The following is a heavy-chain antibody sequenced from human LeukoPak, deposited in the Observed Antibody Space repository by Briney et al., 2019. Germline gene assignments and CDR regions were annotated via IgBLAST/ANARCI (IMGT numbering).Heavy chain of an antibody. CDR1: GGSISSSSYY. CDR2: IYCSGST. CDR3: ARLKWIQLWLGSNWFDP. V-gene: IGHV4-39*01. D-gene: IGHD5-18*01. J-gene: IGHJ5*02. Sequence: PSETLSLTCTVSGGSISSSSYYWGWIRQPPGKGLEWIGSIYCSGSTYYNPSLKSRVTISVDTSKNQFSLKLSSVTAADTAVYYCARLKWIQLWLGSNWFDPWGQGTLVTVSS.